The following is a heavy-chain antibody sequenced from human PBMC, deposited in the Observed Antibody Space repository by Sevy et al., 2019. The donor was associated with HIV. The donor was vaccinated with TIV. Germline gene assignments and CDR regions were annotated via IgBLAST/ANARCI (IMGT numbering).Heavy chain of an antibody. Sequence: GGSLRLSCAASGFTFSSYSMNWVRQAPGKGLEWVSSISSSSSYIYYADSMKGRFTISRDNDKNSLYLQMNSLRAEDTAVYYCAGALGATTHYYGMDVWGQGTTVTVSS. J-gene: IGHJ6*02. CDR1: GFTFSSYS. D-gene: IGHD2-15*01. CDR3: AGALGATTHYYGMDV. V-gene: IGHV3-21*01. CDR2: ISSSSSYI.